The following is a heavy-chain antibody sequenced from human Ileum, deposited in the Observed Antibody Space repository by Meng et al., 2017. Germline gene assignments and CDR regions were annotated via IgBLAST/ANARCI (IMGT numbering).Heavy chain of an antibody. CDR3: ASARYDN. J-gene: IGHJ4*02. CDR1: GDSINRGDHY. CDR2: IYSSGRT. Sequence: QVQLQESGPGLVKPSQTLSLTCAVSGDSINRGDHYWTWIRQPPGKGPEWMGYIYSSGRTYYTPSLKGRLTISVDTSKKQFSLRLTSVTAADTAVYYCASARYDNWGQGTLVTVSS. V-gene: IGHV4-30-4*01.